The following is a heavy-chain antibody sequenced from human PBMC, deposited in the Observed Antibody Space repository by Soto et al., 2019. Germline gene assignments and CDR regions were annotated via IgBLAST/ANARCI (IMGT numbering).Heavy chain of an antibody. CDR1: GASISGFY. CDR3: VRDGTKTLRDWFDP. D-gene: IGHD1-1*01. CDR2: IYATGTT. Sequence: SESLSLTCTVSGASISGFYWSWIRKSAGKGLEWIGRIYATGTTDYNPSLKSRVMMSVDTSKKQFSLKLRSVTAADTAVYYCVRDGTKTLRDWFDPWGQGISVTVSS. V-gene: IGHV4-4*07. J-gene: IGHJ5*02.